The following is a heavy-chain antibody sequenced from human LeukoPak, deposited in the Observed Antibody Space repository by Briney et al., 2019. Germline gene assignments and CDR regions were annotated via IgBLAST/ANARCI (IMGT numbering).Heavy chain of an antibody. V-gene: IGHV3-7*01. Sequence: GGSLRLSCAASGFTFTSYWMTWVRQAPGKGLEWVANIKQDGSEKYYVDSVKGRFAVSRDNAKNSLFLQMNSLRVEDTAVYYCARGGTRGCSPSDYWGQGTLVIVSS. CDR2: IKQDGSEK. CDR3: ARGGTRGCSPSDY. D-gene: IGHD5-18*01. CDR1: GFTFTSYW. J-gene: IGHJ4*02.